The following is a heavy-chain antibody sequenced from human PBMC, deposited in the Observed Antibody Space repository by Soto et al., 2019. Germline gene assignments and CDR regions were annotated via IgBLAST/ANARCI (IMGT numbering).Heavy chain of an antibody. Sequence: GGSLRLSCAASGFTFSSCSMNWVRQAPGKGLEWLSYISSSSATIYYADSVKGRFTISRDNAKSSLYLQMNSLRAEDTAVYYCARELNTATDYWGQGTLVTVSS. V-gene: IGHV3-48*01. J-gene: IGHJ4*02. CDR1: GFTFSSCS. CDR3: ARELNTATDY. D-gene: IGHD4-17*01. CDR2: ISSSSATI.